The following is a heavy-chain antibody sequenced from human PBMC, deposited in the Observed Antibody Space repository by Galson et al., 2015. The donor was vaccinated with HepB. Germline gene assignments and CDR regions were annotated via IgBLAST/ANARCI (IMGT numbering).Heavy chain of an antibody. Sequence: SLRLSCAASGFTFSSYGMHWVRQAPGKGLEWVAVISYDGSNKYYADSVKGRFTISRDNSKNTLYLQMNSLRAEDTAVYYCARAIAVAAPLQKYGMDVWGQGTTVTVSS. CDR3: ARAIAVAAPLQKYGMDV. CDR1: GFTFSSYG. CDR2: ISYDGSNK. D-gene: IGHD6-19*01. J-gene: IGHJ6*02. V-gene: IGHV3-30*03.